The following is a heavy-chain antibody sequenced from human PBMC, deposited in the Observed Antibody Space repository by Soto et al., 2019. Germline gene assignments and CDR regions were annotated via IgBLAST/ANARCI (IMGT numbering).Heavy chain of an antibody. CDR3: AAADSSSWYFDY. J-gene: IGHJ4*02. CDR2: IIPILGIA. D-gene: IGHD6-13*01. Sequence: SVKVSCKASGGTFSSYTISWVRQAPGQGLEWMGRIIPILGIANYAQKFQGRVTITADKSTSTAYMELSSLRSEDTAVYYCAAADSSSWYFDYWGQGTRVTVSS. CDR1: GGTFSSYT. V-gene: IGHV1-69*02.